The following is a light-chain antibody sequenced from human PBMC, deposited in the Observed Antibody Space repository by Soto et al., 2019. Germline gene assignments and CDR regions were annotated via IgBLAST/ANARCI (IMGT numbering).Light chain of an antibody. Sequence: EIVLXQXPXXLSLSPGERATLSCRASQSVSSSYLAWYQQKPGQAPRLLIYGASSRATGIPDRFSGSGSGTDFTLTISRLEPEDFAVYYCQQYDSSPVTFGQGTKVEIK. J-gene: IGKJ1*01. CDR2: GAS. V-gene: IGKV3-20*01. CDR1: QSVSSSY. CDR3: QQYDSSPVT.